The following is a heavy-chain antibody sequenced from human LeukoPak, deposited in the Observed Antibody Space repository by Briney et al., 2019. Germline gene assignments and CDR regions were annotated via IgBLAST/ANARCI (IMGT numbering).Heavy chain of an antibody. CDR2: INPHSGGT. Sequence: ASVKVSCKASGYTFTGHYVHWLRQAPGQGLEWMGWINPHSGGTNSEQNFQGRVTMSRDTSISTVYMELSRLRSDDTALYYCAREGVIGDGYNFFDYWGQGTLVTVSS. CDR1: GYTFTGHY. CDR3: AREGVIGDGYNFFDY. J-gene: IGHJ4*02. D-gene: IGHD5-24*01. V-gene: IGHV1-2*02.